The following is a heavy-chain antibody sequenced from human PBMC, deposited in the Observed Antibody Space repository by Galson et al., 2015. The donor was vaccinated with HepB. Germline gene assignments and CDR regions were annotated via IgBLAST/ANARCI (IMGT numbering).Heavy chain of an antibody. D-gene: IGHD3-10*01. V-gene: IGHV4-39*01. CDR2: IHSSGTP. CDR3: VKKPRSSLLRGRVDT. J-gene: IGHJ5*02. CDR1: GFSVSTPYHY. Sequence: TLSLTCAVSGFSVSTPYHYWGWVRQPPGKGLEWIGNIHSSGTPSYNPSLRGRATIFMDTSSNQFSLRLTSVASADAGLYFCVKKPRSSLLRGRVDTWGQGTLVTVSS.